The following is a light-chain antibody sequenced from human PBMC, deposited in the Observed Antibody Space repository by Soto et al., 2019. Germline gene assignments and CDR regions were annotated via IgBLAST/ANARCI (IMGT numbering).Light chain of an antibody. V-gene: IGKV1-5*03. J-gene: IGKJ3*01. CDR3: QQYNSYSIS. Sequence: DIQMTQSPSTLYASVGDRVTITCRASQSISSWLAWYQQKPGKAPKLLIYKASNLESGVPSRFSGSGSGTEFTLTISSLQPDDFATYYCQQYNSYSISFGPGTKVDIK. CDR1: QSISSW. CDR2: KAS.